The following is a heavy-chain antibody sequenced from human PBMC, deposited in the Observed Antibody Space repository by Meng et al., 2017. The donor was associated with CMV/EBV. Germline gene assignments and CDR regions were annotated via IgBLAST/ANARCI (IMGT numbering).Heavy chain of an antibody. J-gene: IGHJ6*02. D-gene: IGHD6-13*01. CDR1: GFTFSDYY. Sequence: GESLKISCAASGFTFSDYYMSWIRQAPGKGLEWVSYISSSGSTIYYADSVKGRFTISRDNAKNSLYLQMNSLRAEDTAVYYCARDYHSSSWYGRYYYYYGMDVWGQGTTVTVSS. CDR2: ISSSGSTI. CDR3: ARDYHSSSWYGRYYYYYGMDV. V-gene: IGHV3-11*04.